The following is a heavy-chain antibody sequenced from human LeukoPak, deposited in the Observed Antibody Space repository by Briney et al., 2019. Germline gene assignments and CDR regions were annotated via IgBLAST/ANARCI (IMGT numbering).Heavy chain of an antibody. CDR2: IYYGGST. V-gene: IGHV4-39*01. Sequence: SETLSLTCTVSGGSISSSSYYWGWIRQPPGKGLEWIATIYYGGSTFYNPSLKSRVTISVDTSKNQFSLKLSSVTAADTAVYHCARAYYSSNWFGGYYWGQGSLVTVSS. D-gene: IGHD6-13*01. J-gene: IGHJ4*02. CDR3: ARAYYSSNWFGGYY. CDR1: GGSISSSSYY.